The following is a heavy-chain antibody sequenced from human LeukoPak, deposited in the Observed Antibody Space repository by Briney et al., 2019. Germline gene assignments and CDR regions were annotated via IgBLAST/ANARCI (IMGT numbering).Heavy chain of an antibody. CDR1: GCSFSSYW. CDR2: RKEEGSEK. D-gene: IGHD2-2*01. Sequence: GGSLRLSCAASGCSFSSYWMSWVRQAPGKGREWVASRKEEGSEKYYVDSVKGRFTISRENAKKSLYLQMNSLRAEDTAVYYCARADCSSISCYHNWFDPWGQGTLVTVSS. CDR3: ARADCSSISCYHNWFDP. J-gene: IGHJ5*02. V-gene: IGHV3-7*01.